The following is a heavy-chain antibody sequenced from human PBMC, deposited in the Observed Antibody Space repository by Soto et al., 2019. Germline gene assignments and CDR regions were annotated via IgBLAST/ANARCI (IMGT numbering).Heavy chain of an antibody. CDR3: ARGDRGGSGSPASYSYSGLDV. Sequence: EVQLLESGGDLVQPGGSLRLSCAASGLNFSDYAMTWVRQAPGKGLEWVSSVSNRGDITYYADSLKGRFTISRDNSKNTLFMHINSLRAEDTAIYYCARGDRGGSGSPASYSYSGLDVWGQGTTVTVSS. D-gene: IGHD3-10*01. CDR2: VSNRGDIT. J-gene: IGHJ6*02. V-gene: IGHV3-23*01. CDR1: GLNFSDYA.